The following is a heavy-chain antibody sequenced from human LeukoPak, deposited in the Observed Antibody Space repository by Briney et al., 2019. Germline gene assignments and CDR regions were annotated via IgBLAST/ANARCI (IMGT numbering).Heavy chain of an antibody. CDR3: AKLLTGGYYSTLYYYGLDV. Sequence: GGSLRLSCAASGFTFSSYAMSWVRQAPGKGLEWVSGISGGADRTYYADSVRGRFTISRDNSKTRLSLQINRVTAEDTAVYYCAKLLTGGYYSTLYYYGLDVWGQGTTVTVSS. CDR1: GFTFSSYA. J-gene: IGHJ6*02. V-gene: IGHV3-23*01. CDR2: ISGGADRT. D-gene: IGHD2-8*02.